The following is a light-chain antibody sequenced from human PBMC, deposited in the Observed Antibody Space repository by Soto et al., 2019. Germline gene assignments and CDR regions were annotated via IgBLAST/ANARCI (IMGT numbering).Light chain of an antibody. CDR2: SNN. CDR1: SSNIGGNT. Sequence: QSVLTQPPSASGTPGQTVTISCSGGSSNIGGNTVNWYQHLPGTAPKLLIYSNNQRPSGVPDRFSGSKSGTSASLAISGLQSEAEADYYCAAWDDSLNGQGVFGTGTKLTVL. J-gene: IGLJ1*01. V-gene: IGLV1-44*01. CDR3: AAWDDSLNGQGV.